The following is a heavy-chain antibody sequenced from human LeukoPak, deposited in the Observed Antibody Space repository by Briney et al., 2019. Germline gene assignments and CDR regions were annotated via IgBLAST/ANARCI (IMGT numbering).Heavy chain of an antibody. J-gene: IGHJ4*02. D-gene: IGHD6-19*01. Sequence: GESLKISCKGSGYSFSNYWIGWVRQMPGKGLEWMAIIYPGDSDTRYSPSFQGQITISADKSISTAYLQWTSLKASDTAMYYCARPIAVAGTGYYFDYWGQGTLVTVSS. CDR2: IYPGDSDT. CDR3: ARPIAVAGTGYYFDY. CDR1: GYSFSNYW. V-gene: IGHV5-51*01.